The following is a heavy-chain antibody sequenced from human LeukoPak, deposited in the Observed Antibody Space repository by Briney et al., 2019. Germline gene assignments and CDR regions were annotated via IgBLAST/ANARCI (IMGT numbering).Heavy chain of an antibody. CDR3: TRARGYSYGSYFDY. Sequence: GRSLRLSCTASGFTFGDYTMSWVRQAPGKGLEWVGFIRSKAYGGTTEYAASVKGRSTISRDDSKSIAYLQMNSLKTEDTAVYYCTRARGYSYGSYFDYWGQGTLVTVSS. V-gene: IGHV3-49*04. CDR1: GFTFGDYT. CDR2: IRSKAYGGTT. D-gene: IGHD5-18*01. J-gene: IGHJ4*02.